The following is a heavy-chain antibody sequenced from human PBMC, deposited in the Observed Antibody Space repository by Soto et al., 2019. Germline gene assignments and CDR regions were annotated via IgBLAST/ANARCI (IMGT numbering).Heavy chain of an antibody. CDR3: AKGVYSGSYSGHYYYYGMDV. J-gene: IGHJ6*02. V-gene: IGHV3-23*01. D-gene: IGHD1-26*01. Sequence: GGSLRLSCAASGFTFSSYAMSWVRQAPGKGLEWVSAISGSGGSTYYADSVKGRFTISRDNSKNTLYLQMNSLRAEDTAVYYCAKGVYSGSYSGHYYYYGMDVWGQGTTVTVSS. CDR1: GFTFSSYA. CDR2: ISGSGGST.